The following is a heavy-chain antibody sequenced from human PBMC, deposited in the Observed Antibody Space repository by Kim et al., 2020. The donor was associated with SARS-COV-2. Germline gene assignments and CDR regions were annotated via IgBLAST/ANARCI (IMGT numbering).Heavy chain of an antibody. Sequence: AGSVKRRLTISRDNSKNTLYLQMNRLRAEDTAVYYCAKTYSGSYSGAFDIWGQGAMVTVSS. D-gene: IGHD1-26*01. J-gene: IGHJ3*02. CDR3: AKTYSGSYSGAFDI. V-gene: IGHV3-30*02.